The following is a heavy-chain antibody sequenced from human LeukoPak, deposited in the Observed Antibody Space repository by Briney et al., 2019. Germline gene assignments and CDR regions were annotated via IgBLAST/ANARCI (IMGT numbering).Heavy chain of an antibody. V-gene: IGHV3-30*04. J-gene: IGHJ4*02. Sequence: PGRSLRLSCAASGFTFNNYAMHWLRQAPGKGLEWVAVISYDGRNEYYADSVKGRFTISRDNSKNTLYLQMHSLRAEDTAVYYCARDRSSYEYSFGSWGQGTLVTVSS. D-gene: IGHD5-12*01. CDR2: ISYDGRNE. CDR3: ARDRSSYEYSFGS. CDR1: GFTFNNYA.